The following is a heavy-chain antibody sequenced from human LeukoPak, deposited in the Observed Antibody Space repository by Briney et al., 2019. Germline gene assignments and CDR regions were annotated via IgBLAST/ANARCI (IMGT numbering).Heavy chain of an antibody. CDR2: IYYSGRT. D-gene: IGHD3-22*01. Sequence: SETLSLTCSVSGDSVSRSDSYWEWIRQPPGKGLEWIGTIYYSGRTYYSPSLKSRFTMSVDPSNNQFSLNLRSVTAADTALYYCARRRYYDGSGYLEWGQGTLLSVSS. V-gene: IGHV4-39*01. J-gene: IGHJ1*01. CDR3: ARRRYYDGSGYLE. CDR1: GDSVSRSDSY.